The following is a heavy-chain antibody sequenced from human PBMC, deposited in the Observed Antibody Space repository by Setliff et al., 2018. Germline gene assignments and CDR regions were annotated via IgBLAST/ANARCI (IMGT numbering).Heavy chain of an antibody. CDR1: GLTFRNFG. V-gene: IGHV3-48*01. CDR2: ISGASSTI. CDR3: ATNPPKGPSGGYYYDDPYYYYMDV. J-gene: IGHJ6*03. Sequence: GGSLRLSCIVSGLTFRNFGMTWVRQAPGKGLEWLSKISGASSTIYYADSVKGRFTISRDNAKNSVYLQVNSLRAEDTAVYYCATNPPKGPSGGYYYDDPYYYYMDVWGKGTTVTVSS. D-gene: IGHD3-22*01.